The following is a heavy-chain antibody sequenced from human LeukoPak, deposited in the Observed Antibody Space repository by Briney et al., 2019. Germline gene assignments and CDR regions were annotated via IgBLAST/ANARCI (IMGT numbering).Heavy chain of an antibody. CDR3: ARNYNGMSC. V-gene: IGHV3-48*03. Sequence: PGGSLRLSCAASGFTFSSYEMNWVRQAPGKGLEWVSYISSSGSTIYYADSVKGRFTISRDNAKNTLYLQMNSLRAEDTAMYYCARNYNGMSCWGQGTLVIVSS. CDR2: ISSSGSTI. D-gene: IGHD1-26*01. CDR1: GFTFSSYE. J-gene: IGHJ4*02.